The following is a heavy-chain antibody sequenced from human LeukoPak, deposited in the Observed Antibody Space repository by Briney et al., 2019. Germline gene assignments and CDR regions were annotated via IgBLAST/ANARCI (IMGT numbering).Heavy chain of an antibody. CDR2: ISYDGSNK. CDR1: GFTFSSYG. V-gene: IGHV3-30*03. J-gene: IGHJ5*02. D-gene: IGHD3-3*01. Sequence: GALRLSCAVSGFTFSSYGMHWVRQAPGKGLEWVAVISYDGSNKYYADSVKGRFTISRDNSKNTLYRQMNSLRADDTAVFYCARDGPGFTILGVVDLNWFDPWGQGTLVTVSS. CDR3: ARDGPGFTILGVVDLNWFDP.